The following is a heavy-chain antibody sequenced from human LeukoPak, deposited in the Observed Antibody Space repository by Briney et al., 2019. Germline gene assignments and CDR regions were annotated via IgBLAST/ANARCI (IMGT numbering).Heavy chain of an antibody. CDR2: IYQSGST. V-gene: IGHV4-38-2*01. J-gene: IGHJ4*02. Sequence: PSETLSLTCAVSDYSISSDYYWGWIRQPPGKGLEWIGSIYQSGSTHYNPSLKSRVTISVDTSKNRLSLKVSSVTAADTAVYYCARRTGYYDGFDYWGQGTLVTVSS. D-gene: IGHD3/OR15-3a*01. CDR3: ARRTGYYDGFDY. CDR1: DYSISSDYY.